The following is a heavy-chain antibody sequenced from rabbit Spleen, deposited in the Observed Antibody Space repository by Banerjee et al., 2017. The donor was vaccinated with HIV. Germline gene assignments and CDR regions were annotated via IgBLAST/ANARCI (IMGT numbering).Heavy chain of an antibody. J-gene: IGHJ4*01. Sequence: QEQLVESGGGLVQPGGSLTLSCKASGFDFNNYYMNWVRQAPGKGLEWIGYIDPVFGITYYANWVNGRFSISRENAQNTVFLQMTSLTAADTATYFCARDGAGGSYFALWGPGTLVTVS. D-gene: IGHD8-1*01. CDR1: GFDFNNYY. CDR2: IDPVFGIT. CDR3: ARDGAGGSYFAL. V-gene: IGHV1S47*01.